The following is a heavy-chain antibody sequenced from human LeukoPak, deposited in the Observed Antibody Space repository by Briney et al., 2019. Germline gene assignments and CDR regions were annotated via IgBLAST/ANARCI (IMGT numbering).Heavy chain of an antibody. D-gene: IGHD6-13*01. CDR3: ARLILRGSSWQHNWFDP. CDR2: ITSSSSYI. Sequence: GGSLRLSCAASGFTLSSYNMNWVRQAPGKGLEWVSSITSSSSYIYYADSVKGRFTISRDNAKNSLYLQMNSLRAEDTAVYYCARLILRGSSWQHNWFDPWGQGTLVTVSS. CDR1: GFTLSSYN. J-gene: IGHJ5*02. V-gene: IGHV3-21*01.